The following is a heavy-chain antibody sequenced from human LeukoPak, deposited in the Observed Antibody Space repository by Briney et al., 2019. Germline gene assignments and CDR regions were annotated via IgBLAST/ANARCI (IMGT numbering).Heavy chain of an antibody. Sequence: PSETLSLTCTVSGYSISSGYYWGWIRQPPGKGLEWIGSIYHSGSTYYNPSLKSRVTISVDTSKNQFSLKLSSVTAADTAVYYCARDRDYYSSGWYYWGQGTLVTVSS. J-gene: IGHJ4*02. CDR1: GYSISSGYY. D-gene: IGHD6-19*01. V-gene: IGHV4-38-2*02. CDR2: IYHSGST. CDR3: ARDRDYYSSGWYY.